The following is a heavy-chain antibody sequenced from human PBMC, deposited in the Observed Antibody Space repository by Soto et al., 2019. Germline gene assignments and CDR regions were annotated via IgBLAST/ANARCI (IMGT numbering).Heavy chain of an antibody. CDR2: IYHIGST. CDR1: GYSISSGYD. V-gene: IGHV4-38-2*01. J-gene: IGHJ5*02. Sequence: GILGLSCAVCGYSISSGYDWCWNGPPPGKGLEWIGSIYHIGSTYYNPSLKSRVTISVDTSKNQLSLKLRSVTAADTAVYYCARGGGGDYYRSESYYNNWFDPWGQGTLVTVSS. D-gene: IGHD3-10*01. CDR3: ARGGGGDYYRSESYYNNWFDP.